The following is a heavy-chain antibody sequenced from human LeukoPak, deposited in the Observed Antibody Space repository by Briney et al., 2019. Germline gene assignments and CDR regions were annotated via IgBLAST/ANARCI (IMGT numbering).Heavy chain of an antibody. CDR3: ARSLGYSYGYDY. CDR2: IYYSGNT. J-gene: IGHJ4*02. Sequence: SETLSLTCTVSGGSINSYYWSWIRQPPGEGLEWFGYIYYSGNTNYNPSLESRVTISVDTSKNQFSLKLSSVTAADAAVYYCARSLGYSYGYDYWGQGTLVTVSS. D-gene: IGHD5-18*01. V-gene: IGHV4-59*01. CDR1: GGSINSYY.